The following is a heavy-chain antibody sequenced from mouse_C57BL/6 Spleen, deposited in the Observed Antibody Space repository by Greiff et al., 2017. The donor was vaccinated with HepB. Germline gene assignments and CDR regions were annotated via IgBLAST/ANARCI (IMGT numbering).Heavy chain of an antibody. CDR3: ARRHYGSSLYYAMDY. J-gene: IGHJ4*01. V-gene: IGHV1-59*01. D-gene: IGHD1-1*01. Sequence: VQLQQPGAELVRPGTSVKLSCKASGYTFTSYWMHWVKQRPGQGLEWIGVIDPSDSYTNYNQKFKGKATLTVDTSSSTAYMQLSSLTSEDSAVYYCARRHYGSSLYYAMDYWGQGTSVTVSS. CDR2: IDPSDSYT. CDR1: GYTFTSYW.